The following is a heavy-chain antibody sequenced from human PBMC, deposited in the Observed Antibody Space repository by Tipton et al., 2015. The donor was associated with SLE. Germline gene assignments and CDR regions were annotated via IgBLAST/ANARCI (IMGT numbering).Heavy chain of an antibody. CDR1: GGSFSGYY. CDR2: INHSGST. J-gene: IGHJ4*02. D-gene: IGHD3-16*01. CDR3: ARGRPSDYIWVYSGWVFDY. V-gene: IGHV4-34*01. Sequence: LSLTCAVYGGSFSGYYWSWIRQPPGKGLEWIGEINHSGSTNYNPSLESRVTISVDTSKNQFSLKLSSVTAADTALYYCARGRPSDYIWVYSGWVFDYWGQGTLVTVSS.